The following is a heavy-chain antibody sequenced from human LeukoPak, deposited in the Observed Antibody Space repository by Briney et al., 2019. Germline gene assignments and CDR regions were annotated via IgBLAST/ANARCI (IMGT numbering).Heavy chain of an antibody. CDR1: GGSFSGYY. CDR2: INHSGSA. J-gene: IGHJ6*03. Sequence: SETLSLTCAVYGGSFSGYYWSWIRQPPGKGLEWIGEINHSGSANYNPSLKSRVTISVDTSKNQFSLKLSSVTAADTAVYYCARAYSYGYYYNMDVWGKGTTVTSSS. CDR3: ARAYSYGYYYNMDV. V-gene: IGHV4-34*01. D-gene: IGHD5-18*01.